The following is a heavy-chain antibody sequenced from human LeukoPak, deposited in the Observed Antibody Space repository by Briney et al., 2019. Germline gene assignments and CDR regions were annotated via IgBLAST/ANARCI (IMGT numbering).Heavy chain of an antibody. D-gene: IGHD1-1*01. CDR3: ARGVGTDDAFDI. J-gene: IGHJ3*02. V-gene: IGHV3-30*03. CDR2: ISYDGGDK. Sequence: TGGSLRLSCAASGFSFNNYAMYWVRQAPGKGLEWVALISYDGGDKYYAESMKGRITISRDNAENSLYLQMNSLRAEDTAVYYCARGVGTDDAFDIWGQGTMVTVSS. CDR1: GFSFNNYA.